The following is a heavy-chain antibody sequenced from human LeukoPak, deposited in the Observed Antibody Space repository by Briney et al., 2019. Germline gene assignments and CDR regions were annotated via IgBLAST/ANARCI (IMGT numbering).Heavy chain of an antibody. CDR2: IGSAGDT. CDR3: ARQLWFGEKYGMDV. V-gene: IGHV3-13*04. D-gene: IGHD3-10*01. J-gene: IGHJ6*02. Sequence: PGGSLRLSCAASGFTFSSYDMHWVRQATGKGLEWVSGIGSAGDTYYPGSVKGRFTISRGSAKNSLYLQMNSLRAGDTAVYYCARQLWFGEKYGMDVWGQGTTVTVSS. CDR1: GFTFSSYD.